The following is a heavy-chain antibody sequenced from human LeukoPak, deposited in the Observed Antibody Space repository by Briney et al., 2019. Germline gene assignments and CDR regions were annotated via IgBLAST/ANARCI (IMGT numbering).Heavy chain of an antibody. J-gene: IGHJ4*02. D-gene: IGHD3-22*01. CDR2: ISAYNGNT. CDR1: GYTFTSYG. V-gene: IGHV1-18*01. Sequence: ASVKASCKASGYTFTSYGISWVRQAPGQGLEWMGWISAYNGNTNYAQKLQGRVTMTTDTSTSTAYMELRSLRSDDTAVYYCARDSYDSSGYYPLPFDYWGQGTLVTVSS. CDR3: ARDSYDSSGYYPLPFDY.